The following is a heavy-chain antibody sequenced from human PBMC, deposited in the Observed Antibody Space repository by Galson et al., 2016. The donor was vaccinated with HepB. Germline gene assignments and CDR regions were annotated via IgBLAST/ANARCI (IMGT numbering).Heavy chain of an antibody. D-gene: IGHD2/OR15-2a*01. J-gene: IGHJ4*02. Sequence: QSGAEVKKPGESLKISCKTSGFTFSGYWIGWVRQKSGKGLEFMGIIFPGDSDTKYNPSVEGQVTISADEATTTAYLQWHSLKASDTGIYYCVRQPFDASVPDSPGYFDPWGQGTLVSVSS. CDR1: GFTFSGYW. CDR2: IFPGDSDT. V-gene: IGHV5-51*01. CDR3: VRQPFDASVPDSPGYFDP.